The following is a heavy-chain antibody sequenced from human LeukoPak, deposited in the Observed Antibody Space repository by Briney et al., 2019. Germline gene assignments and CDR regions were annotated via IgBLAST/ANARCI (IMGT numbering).Heavy chain of an antibody. CDR2: INPNSGGT. V-gene: IGHV1-2*02. Sequence: GASVKVSCKASGYTFTGYYMHWVRQAPGQGLEWMGWINPNSGGTNYAQKFQGRVTMTRDTSISTAYMELSRLRSDDTAVYYCARESGGSCYLASCYYYYMDVWGKGTTVTVSS. CDR3: ARESGGSCYLASCYYYYMDV. D-gene: IGHD2-15*01. CDR1: GYTFTGYY. J-gene: IGHJ6*03.